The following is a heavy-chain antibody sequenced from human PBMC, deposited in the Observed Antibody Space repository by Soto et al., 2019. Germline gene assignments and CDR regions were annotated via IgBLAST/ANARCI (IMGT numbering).Heavy chain of an antibody. V-gene: IGHV2-5*01. J-gene: IGHJ4*02. CDR3: ARRLGSSRHSPCFDY. Sequence: SGPTLVNPTQTLTLTCTFSGFSLSSSGVGVGWIRQPPGKALEWLALIYWNDDERYSPSLKSRLTITKDTSKNQVVLTMTNMDPVDTATYYCARRLGSSRHSPCFDYWGQGTLVTVSS. CDR1: GFSLSSSGVG. CDR2: IYWNDDE. D-gene: IGHD6-13*01.